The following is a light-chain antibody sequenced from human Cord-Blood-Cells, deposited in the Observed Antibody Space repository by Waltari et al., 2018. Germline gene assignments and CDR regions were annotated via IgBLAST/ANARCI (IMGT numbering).Light chain of an antibody. CDR3: QQYGSSRET. J-gene: IGKJ2*01. CDR1: QSVSSSY. V-gene: IGKV3-20*01. Sequence: IVLTQSPGTLSLSPGERATLSYRASQSVSSSYLAWYQQKPGQAPRLLIYGASSRATGIPDRFSGSGSGTDFTLTISRLEPEDFAVYYCQQYGSSRETFGQGTKLEIK. CDR2: GAS.